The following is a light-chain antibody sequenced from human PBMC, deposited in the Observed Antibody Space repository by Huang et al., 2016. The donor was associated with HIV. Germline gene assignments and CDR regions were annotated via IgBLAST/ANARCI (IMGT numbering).Light chain of an antibody. CDR2: VVS. CDR3: QQSFTTVAYT. Sequence: DIEMTQSPSSLSASVGDTVTMTCRASQNINKYLNWYQQKVGKAPQLIISVVSHLKEGVPSRFSGSKSGTNVTLTINNLQPDDFATYYCQQSFTTVAYTFAQGTKLVIK. V-gene: IGKV1-39*01. J-gene: IGKJ2*01. CDR1: QNINKY.